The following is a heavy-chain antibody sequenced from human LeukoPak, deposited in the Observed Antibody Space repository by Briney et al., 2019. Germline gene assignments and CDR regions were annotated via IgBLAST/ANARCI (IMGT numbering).Heavy chain of an antibody. CDR3: ARDGGYDSSGLPDAFDI. J-gene: IGHJ3*02. CDR2: INPNSGDT. D-gene: IGHD3-22*01. V-gene: IGHV1-2*02. CDR1: GYTFTGYY. Sequence: GASVKVSCKASGYTFTGYYIHWVRQAPGQGLEWMGWINPNSGDTNYAQKFQGRVTMTRDMSTSTVYMELSSLRSEDTAVYYCARDGGYDSSGLPDAFDIWGQGTMVTVSS.